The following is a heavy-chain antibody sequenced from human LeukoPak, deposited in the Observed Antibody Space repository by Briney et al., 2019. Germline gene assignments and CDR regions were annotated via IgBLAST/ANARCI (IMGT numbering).Heavy chain of an antibody. CDR3: ASRRRGYSYGSGTSNAFDI. CDR2: INHSGST. CDR1: GGSFSGYY. V-gene: IGHV4-34*01. J-gene: IGHJ3*02. Sequence: SETLPLTCAVYGGSFSGYYWSWIRQPPGKGLEWIGEINHSGSTNYNPSLKSRVTISVDTSKNQFSLKLSSVTAADTAVYYCASRRRGYSYGSGTSNAFDIWGQGTMVTVSS. D-gene: IGHD5-18*01.